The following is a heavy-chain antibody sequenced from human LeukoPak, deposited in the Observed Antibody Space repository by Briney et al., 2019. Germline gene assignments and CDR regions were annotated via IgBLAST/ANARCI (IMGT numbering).Heavy chain of an antibody. CDR2: ISWNSGSI. J-gene: IGHJ3*02. D-gene: IGHD6-19*01. CDR3: AKEWGYSSGWMSAFDI. CDR1: GFTFDDYA. V-gene: IGHV3-9*01. Sequence: PGGSLRLSCAASGFTFDDYAMHWVRQAPGKGLEWVSGISWNSGSIGYADSVKGRFTISRDNAKNSLYLQMNSLRAEDTALYYCAKEWGYSSGWMSAFDIWGQGTMVTVSS.